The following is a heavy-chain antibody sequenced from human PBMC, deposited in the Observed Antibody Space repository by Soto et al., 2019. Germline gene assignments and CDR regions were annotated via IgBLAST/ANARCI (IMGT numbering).Heavy chain of an antibody. Sequence: AGGSLRLSCAASGFTFSSYAMSWVRQAPGKGLEWVSAISGSGGSTYYADSVKGRFTISRDNSKNTLYLQMNSLRAEDTAVYYCAKWGYCSSTSCINYYGMDVWGQGTTVTVYS. V-gene: IGHV3-23*01. D-gene: IGHD2-2*01. CDR3: AKWGYCSSTSCINYYGMDV. CDR2: ISGSGGST. J-gene: IGHJ6*02. CDR1: GFTFSSYA.